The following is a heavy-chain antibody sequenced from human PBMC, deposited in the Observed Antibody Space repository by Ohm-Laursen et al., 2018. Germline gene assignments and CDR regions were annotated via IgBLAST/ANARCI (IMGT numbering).Heavy chain of an antibody. V-gene: IGHV3-23*01. CDR3: AKHRGYSYGPTYHFDY. Sequence: SLRLSCAAPGFTFSSYAMSWVRQAPGKGLEWVSAISGGGGSTYYADSVKGRFTISRDNSENTLYLQMNTLRAEDTAVYYCAKHRGYSYGPTYHFDYWGQGTLVTVSS. J-gene: IGHJ4*02. CDR1: GFTFSSYA. CDR2: ISGGGGST. D-gene: IGHD5-18*01.